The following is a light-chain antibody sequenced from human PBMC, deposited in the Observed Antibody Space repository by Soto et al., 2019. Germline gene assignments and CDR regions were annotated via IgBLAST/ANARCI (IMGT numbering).Light chain of an antibody. V-gene: IGKV3-20*01. J-gene: IGKJ1*01. CDR3: QHYGSSRT. CDR2: DAS. CDR1: QSFSSYY. Sequence: EIVMTHSPATLSVSPCERVALSCRASQSFSSYYLAWYQQKPGQAPRLLIYDASTRATGIPDRFSGSGSGTDFTLTISRLEPEDFAVYYCQHYGSSRTFGQGTKVDIK.